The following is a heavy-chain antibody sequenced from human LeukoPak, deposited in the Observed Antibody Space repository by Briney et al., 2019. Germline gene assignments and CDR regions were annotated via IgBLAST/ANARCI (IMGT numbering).Heavy chain of an antibody. CDR2: INPNSGGT. CDR1: GYTFIGYY. J-gene: IGHJ4*02. D-gene: IGHD6-13*01. CDR3: ASGAAAGLFDY. V-gene: IGHV1-2*02. Sequence: GASVKVSCKASGYTFIGYYMRWVRQAPGQGLEWMGWINPNSGGTKYAQKFQGRVTMTRDTSISTAYMELSRLRSDDTAVYYCASGAAAGLFDYWGQGTLVTVSS.